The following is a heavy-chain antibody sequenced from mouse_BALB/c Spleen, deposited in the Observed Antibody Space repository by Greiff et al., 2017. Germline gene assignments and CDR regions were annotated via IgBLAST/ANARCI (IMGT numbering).Heavy chain of an antibody. D-gene: IGHD3-1*01. J-gene: IGHJ4*01. Sequence: EVQLVESGGGLVKPGGSLKLSCAASGFTFSSYAMSWVRQSPEKRLEWVAEISSGGSYTYYPDTVTGRFTISRDNAKNTLYLEMSSLRSEDTAMYYCAREGGSGYGDAMDYWGQGTSVTVSS. CDR1: GFTFSSYA. CDR3: AREGGSGYGDAMDY. V-gene: IGHV5-9-4*01. CDR2: ISSGGSYT.